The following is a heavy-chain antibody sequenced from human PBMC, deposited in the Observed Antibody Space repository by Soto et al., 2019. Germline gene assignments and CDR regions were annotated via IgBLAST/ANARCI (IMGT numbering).Heavy chain of an antibody. D-gene: IGHD2-15*01. V-gene: IGHV1-69*02. CDR3: ASRYCSGGSCSSPQGY. J-gene: IGHJ4*02. CDR2: IIPILGIA. Sequence: GASVKVSCKASGGTFSSYTISWVRQAPGQGLEWMGRIIPILGIANYARKFQGRVTITADKSTSTAYMELSSLRSEDTAVYYCASRYCSGGSCSSPQGYWGQGTLVTVSS. CDR1: GGTFSSYT.